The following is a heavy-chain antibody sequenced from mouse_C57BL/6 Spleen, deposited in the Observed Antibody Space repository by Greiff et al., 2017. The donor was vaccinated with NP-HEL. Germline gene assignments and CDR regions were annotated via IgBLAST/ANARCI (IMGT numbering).Heavy chain of an antibody. J-gene: IGHJ1*03. CDR3: ARHPALWYFDV. CDR1: GYTFTDYY. Sequence: QVQLQQSGAELVRPGASVKLSCKASGYTFTDYYINWVKQRPGQGLEWIARIYPGSGNTYYNEKFKGKATLTAEKSSSTAYMQLSSLTSEDSAVYFCARHPALWYFDVWGTGTTVTVSS. V-gene: IGHV1-76*01. CDR2: IYPGSGNT.